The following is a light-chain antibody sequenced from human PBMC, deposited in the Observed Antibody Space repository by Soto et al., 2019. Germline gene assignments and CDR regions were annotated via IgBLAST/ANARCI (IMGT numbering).Light chain of an antibody. Sequence: DIQMTQSPSSLSASVGDRVTITCQASQDISNYLNWYQQKPGKAPKLLMSDASILETGVPSRFSGSGSGTDFTFTISGLQPEDIATYYCKQYDTLSPTFGPETKVDLK. J-gene: IGKJ3*01. CDR2: DAS. CDR1: QDISNY. V-gene: IGKV1-33*01. CDR3: KQYDTLSPT.